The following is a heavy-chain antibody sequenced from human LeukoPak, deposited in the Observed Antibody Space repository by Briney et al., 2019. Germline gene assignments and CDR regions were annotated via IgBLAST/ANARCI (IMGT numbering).Heavy chain of an antibody. V-gene: IGHV3-7*01. D-gene: IGHD1-20*01. CDR1: GFTFSSYW. J-gene: IGHJ4*02. CDR3: VRGLYNSKY. CDR2: IKEDESEK. Sequence: GWSLRLSCAASGFTFSSYWMSWVRQAPGKGLECVANIKEDESEKYYVDSVKGRFTISRDNAKNSLYLQMNSLRAEDTAVYYCVRGLYNSKYWGQGTLVTVSS.